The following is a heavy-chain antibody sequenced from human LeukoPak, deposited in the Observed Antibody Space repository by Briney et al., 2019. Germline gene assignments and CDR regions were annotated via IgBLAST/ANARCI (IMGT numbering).Heavy chain of an antibody. CDR1: GYSISSTFY. CDR3: ARVNTPVATFDY. Sequence: SSETLSLTCNVSGYSISSTFYGAWIRQPPGKGLEWIATISHSATTYYTPSLKSRLTMPVDTSKNQFSLKLSSVTVADTAVYYCARVNTPVATFDYWGQGTLVTVSS. D-gene: IGHD2-15*01. CDR2: ISHSATT. J-gene: IGHJ4*02. V-gene: IGHV4-38-2*02.